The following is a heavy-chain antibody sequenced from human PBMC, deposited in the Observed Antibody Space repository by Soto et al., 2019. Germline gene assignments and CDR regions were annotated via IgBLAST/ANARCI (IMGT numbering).Heavy chain of an antibody. D-gene: IGHD2-2*01. CDR1: GYSFTSYW. CDR2: IYPGDSDT. CDR3: ARPGPDCSSTSCYLGY. Sequence: PGESLKISCKGSGYSFTSYWIGWVRQMPGKGLEWMGIIYPGDSDTRYSPSFQGQVTISADKSISTAYLQWSSLKASDTAMYYCARPGPDCSSTSCYLGYWGQGTLVTVSS. V-gene: IGHV5-51*01. J-gene: IGHJ4*02.